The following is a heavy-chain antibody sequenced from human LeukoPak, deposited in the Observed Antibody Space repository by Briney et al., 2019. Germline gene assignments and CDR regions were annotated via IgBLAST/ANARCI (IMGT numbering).Heavy chain of an antibody. V-gene: IGHV3-13*01. CDR2: IGTAGDT. D-gene: IGHD3-22*01. J-gene: IGHJ3*02. CDR1: GFTFSSYD. CDR3: ARGHYDSSGYYYEAFDI. Sequence: GGSLRLSCAASGFTFSSYDMHWVRHATGKGLEWVSAIGTAGDTYYPGSVKGRFTISRENAKNSLYLQMNSLRAGDTAVYYCARGHYDSSGYYYEAFDIWGQGTMVTVSS.